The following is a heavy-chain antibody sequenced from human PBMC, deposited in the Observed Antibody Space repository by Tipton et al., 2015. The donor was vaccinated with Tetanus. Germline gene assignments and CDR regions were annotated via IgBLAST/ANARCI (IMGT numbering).Heavy chain of an antibody. D-gene: IGHD1-14*01. CDR3: ARDADMWATRKAFDI. J-gene: IGHJ3*02. V-gene: IGHV1-18*01. CDR1: GYAFSSYD. CDR2: ISGYSGHT. Sequence: LVQSGPEVKKPGASVKVSCKASGYAFSSYDLNWVRQAPGQGLEWLGWISGYSGHTNYAQQVQGRVTMTTDTSTSTAYLELRSLRSDDTALYFCARDADMWATRKAFDIWGQGTMVTVSS.